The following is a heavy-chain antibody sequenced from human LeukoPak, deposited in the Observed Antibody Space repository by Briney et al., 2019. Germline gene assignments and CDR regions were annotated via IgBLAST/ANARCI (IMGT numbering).Heavy chain of an antibody. Sequence: GGSLRLSCAASGFTFTTYWMHWVRQAPGKGLVWVSHINSDGSITSYADSVKGRFTISRDNAKNSLYLQMNSLRAEDTAVYYCARPDRAAAAGRRGIWFDPWGQGTLVTVSS. V-gene: IGHV3-74*01. CDR1: GFTFTTYW. D-gene: IGHD6-13*01. CDR2: INSDGSIT. CDR3: ARPDRAAAAGRRGIWFDP. J-gene: IGHJ5*02.